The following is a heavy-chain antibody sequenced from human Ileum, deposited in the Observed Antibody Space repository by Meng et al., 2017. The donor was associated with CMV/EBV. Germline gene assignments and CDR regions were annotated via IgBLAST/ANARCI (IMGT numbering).Heavy chain of an antibody. Sequence: YTFTCYYMHWVRQAPGQGLEWMGWINPNSGGTNYAQKFQGRVTMTRDTSISTAYMELSRLRSDDTAVYYCARGPQYGIVVVPAGAFDPWGQGTLVTVSS. J-gene: IGHJ5*02. CDR2: INPNSGGT. D-gene: IGHD2-2*01. CDR3: ARGPQYGIVVVPAGAFDP. CDR1: YTFTCYY. V-gene: IGHV1-2*02.